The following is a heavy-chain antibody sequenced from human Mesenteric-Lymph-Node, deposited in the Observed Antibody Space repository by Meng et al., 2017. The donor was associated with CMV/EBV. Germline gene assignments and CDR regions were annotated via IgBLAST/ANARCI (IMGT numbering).Heavy chain of an antibody. V-gene: IGHV4-34*01. CDR2: INHSGST. CDR3: ARGGSSANYYYYYGMDV. D-gene: IGHD2-2*01. J-gene: IGHJ6*02. Sequence: SETLSLTCAVYGGSFSGYYWSWIRQPPRKGLEWIGEINHSGSTNYNPSLKSRVTISLDTSTNQFSLKLSSVTAADTAVYYCARGGSSANYYYYYGMDVWGQGTTVTVSS. CDR1: GGSFSGYY.